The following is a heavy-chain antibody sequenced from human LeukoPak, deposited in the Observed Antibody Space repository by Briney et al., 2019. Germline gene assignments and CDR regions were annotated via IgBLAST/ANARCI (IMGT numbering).Heavy chain of an antibody. J-gene: IGHJ4*02. V-gene: IGHV3-7*03. CDR3: ASGAGTEDLFDY. D-gene: IGHD6-13*01. Sequence: GGSLRLSCAASGFTVSNNYMSWVRQAPGKGLEWVANIKQDGSEKYYVDSVKGRFTISRDNAKNSLYLQMNSLRAEDTAAYYCASGAGTEDLFDYWGQGTLVTVSS. CDR1: GFTVSNNY. CDR2: IKQDGSEK.